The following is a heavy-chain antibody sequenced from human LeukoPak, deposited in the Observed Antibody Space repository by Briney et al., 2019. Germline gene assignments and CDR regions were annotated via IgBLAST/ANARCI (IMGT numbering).Heavy chain of an antibody. Sequence: GGCLRLSCAASGFTFSSYWMTWVRQAPGKGLEWEANIKQDGSETYYVDSVKGRFTISRDNAKNSLYLQMNSLRTEDTAVYSCARLNYYANKGPDAFDIWGQGTMVTVSS. CDR3: ARLNYYANKGPDAFDI. J-gene: IGHJ3*02. D-gene: IGHD3-10*01. V-gene: IGHV3-7*01. CDR1: GFTFSSYW. CDR2: IKQDGSET.